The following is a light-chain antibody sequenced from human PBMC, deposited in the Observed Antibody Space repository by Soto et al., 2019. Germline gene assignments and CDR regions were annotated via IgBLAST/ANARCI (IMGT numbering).Light chain of an antibody. CDR2: LNSDGSP. J-gene: IGLJ2*01. CDR1: SGHSNYV. CDR3: QTWDTGIRV. V-gene: IGLV4-69*01. Sequence: QPVLTQSPSASASLGASVKLTCTLSSGHSNYVIAWHQQQPEKGPRYLMKLNSDGSPSKGDGIPDRFSGSSSGAERYLTISSLQSEDEADYYCQTWDTGIRVFGGGTKLTVL.